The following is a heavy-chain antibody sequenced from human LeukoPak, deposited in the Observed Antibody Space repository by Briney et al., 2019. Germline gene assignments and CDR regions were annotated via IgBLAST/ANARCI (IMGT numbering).Heavy chain of an antibody. Sequence: GRSLRLSCAASGYTFSSYAMHWVRQAPGKGLEWVAVISYDGSNKYYAASVKGRFTISRDNSRNTLYLQMNSLRAEDAAVYYCARDKIVVVPAAMISTVYYFYGMDGWGQGTTVTVSS. J-gene: IGHJ6*02. CDR3: ARDKIVVVPAAMISTVYYFYGMDG. D-gene: IGHD2-2*01. V-gene: IGHV3-30-3*01. CDR2: ISYDGSNK. CDR1: GYTFSSYA.